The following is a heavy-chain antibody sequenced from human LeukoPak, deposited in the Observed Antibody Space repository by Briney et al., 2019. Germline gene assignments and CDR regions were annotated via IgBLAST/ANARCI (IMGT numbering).Heavy chain of an antibody. J-gene: IGHJ4*02. CDR3: AKGYSSGWCLFDY. D-gene: IGHD6-19*01. V-gene: IGHV3-48*03. Sequence: GGSLRLSCAASGFTFSSYEMNWVRQAPGKGLEWVSYISSDGSSISYADSVKGRFTISRANAKNTLYLQMNSLRAEDTAVYYCAKGYSSGWCLFDYWGQGTLVTVSS. CDR2: ISSDGSSI. CDR1: GFTFSSYE.